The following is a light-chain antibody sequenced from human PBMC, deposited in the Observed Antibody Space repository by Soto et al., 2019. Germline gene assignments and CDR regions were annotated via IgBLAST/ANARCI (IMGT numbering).Light chain of an antibody. CDR3: QQYNNWPRT. V-gene: IGKV3-15*01. CDR1: QSVSSN. J-gene: IGKJ1*01. CDR2: DAS. Sequence: EIVMTQSPATLSVSPGERVTLSCRASQSVSSNLAWYQQKPGQTPRLLIYDASTGATGIPARFSGSGSGTEFTLPISGLQSEDFAVYYCQQYNNWPRTFGQGTKVEIK.